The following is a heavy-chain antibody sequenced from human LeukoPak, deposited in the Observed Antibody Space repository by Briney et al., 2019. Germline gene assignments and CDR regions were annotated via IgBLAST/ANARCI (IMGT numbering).Heavy chain of an antibody. Sequence: SGESLRLSCAASGFTLANYWMNWVRQAPGKGLEWVANMVVDGIKKNYVDSVKGRFTISRDNVNNSLYLQMNSLRVEDTAVYYCARGRGIALWGQGTLVTVSS. V-gene: IGHV3-7*01. D-gene: IGHD6-13*01. CDR2: MVVDGIKK. J-gene: IGHJ4*02. CDR3: ARGRGIAL. CDR1: GFTLANYW.